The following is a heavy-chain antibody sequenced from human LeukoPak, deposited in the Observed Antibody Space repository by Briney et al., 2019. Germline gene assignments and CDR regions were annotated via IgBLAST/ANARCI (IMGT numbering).Heavy chain of an antibody. J-gene: IGHJ4*02. Sequence: GASVKVSCTASGYTFTSYYMHWVRQAPGQGLEWMGIINPSGGSTSYAQKFQGRVTMTRDMSTSTVYMELSSLRSEDTAVYYCARVNSGRYYLLDYWGQGTLVSVSS. D-gene: IGHD1-26*01. V-gene: IGHV1-46*01. CDR1: GYTFTSYY. CDR2: INPSGGST. CDR3: ARVNSGRYYLLDY.